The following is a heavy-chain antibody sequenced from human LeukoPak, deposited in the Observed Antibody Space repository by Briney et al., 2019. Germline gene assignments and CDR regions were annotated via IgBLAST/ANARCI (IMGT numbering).Heavy chain of an antibody. Sequence: PGGSPRLSCAASGFTFSSYGMHWVRQAPGKGLEWVAVISYDGSNKYYADSVKGRFTISRDNSKNTLYLQMNSLRAEDTAVYYCAKESSSWYPYFQHWGQGTLVTVSS. CDR1: GFTFSSYG. D-gene: IGHD6-13*01. CDR3: AKESSSWYPYFQH. J-gene: IGHJ1*01. CDR2: ISYDGSNK. V-gene: IGHV3-30*18.